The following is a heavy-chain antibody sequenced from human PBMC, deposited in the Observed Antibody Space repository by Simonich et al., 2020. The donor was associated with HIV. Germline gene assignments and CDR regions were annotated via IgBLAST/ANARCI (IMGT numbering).Heavy chain of an antibody. D-gene: IGHD6-13*01. CDR3: ARPDSSSYWYFDL. V-gene: IGHV4-39*01. CDR1: GGSISSSSNY. Sequence: QLQLQESGPGLVKPSETLSLTCTVSGGSISSSSNYWGWIRQPPGKGLEWIGSISYSGSTYYNPALKSRVTLSVDTSKTQFSLKLSSVTAADTAVYYCARPDSSSYWYFDLWGRGTLVTVSS. CDR2: ISYSGST. J-gene: IGHJ2*01.